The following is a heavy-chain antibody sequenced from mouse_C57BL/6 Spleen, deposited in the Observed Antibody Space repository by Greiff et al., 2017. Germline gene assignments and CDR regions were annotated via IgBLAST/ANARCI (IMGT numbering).Heavy chain of an antibody. CDR2: IDPSDSET. V-gene: IGHV1-52*01. J-gene: IGHJ1*03. Sequence: QVQLQQPRAELVRPGSSVKLSCKASGYTFTSYWMNWVKQRPIQGLEWIGNIDPSDSETNYNQKFKDKATLTVAKSSSTAYMQLSSLTSEDSAVYYCADLYYYGSSYGYFDVWGTGTTGTVSS. CDR1: GYTFTSYW. D-gene: IGHD1-1*01. CDR3: ADLYYYGSSYGYFDV.